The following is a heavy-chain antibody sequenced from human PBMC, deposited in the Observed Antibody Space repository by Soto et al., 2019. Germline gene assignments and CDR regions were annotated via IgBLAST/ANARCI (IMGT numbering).Heavy chain of an antibody. CDR1: GGTFSSYA. J-gene: IGHJ6*02. CDR2: IIPIFGTA. D-gene: IGHD6-19*01. Sequence: QVQLVQSGAEVKKPGSSVKVSCKASGGTFSSYAISWVRQAPGQGLEWMGGIIPIFGTANYAQKFQGRVTITADKSTSTAYMELSSLRSEDTAVYYCASCRVSVAGTLDYYYYGMDVWGQGTTVTVSS. CDR3: ASCRVSVAGTLDYYYYGMDV. V-gene: IGHV1-69*06.